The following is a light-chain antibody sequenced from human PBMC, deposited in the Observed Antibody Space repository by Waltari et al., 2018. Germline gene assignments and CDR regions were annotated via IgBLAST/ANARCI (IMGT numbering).Light chain of an antibody. CDR2: SAS. CDR3: QETYTPPWT. CDR1: QRVSTH. V-gene: IGKV1-39*01. Sequence: DIQMTQSPLSLSASVGDRVTVTCRASQRVSTHLNWYQHKPGKAPELLVYSASFLETGVPSRFSAGGSGTDFNFTITAVQPEDFATYYCQETYTPPWTFGPGTRLEIK. J-gene: IGKJ1*01.